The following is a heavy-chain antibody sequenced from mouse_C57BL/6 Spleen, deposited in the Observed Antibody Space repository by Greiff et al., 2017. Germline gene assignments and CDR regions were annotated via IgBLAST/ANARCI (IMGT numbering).Heavy chain of an antibody. CDR1: GFSLTSYG. CDR2: IWSGGST. CDR3: ARMEDLGSSPYYAMDY. V-gene: IGHV2-2*01. Sequence: VQLQESGPGLVQPSQSLSITCTVSGFSLTSYGVHWVRQSPGKGLEWLGVIWSGGSTDYNAAFISRLSISKDNSKSQVFFKMNSLQADDTAIYYCARMEDLGSSPYYAMDYWGQGTSVTVSS. J-gene: IGHJ4*01. D-gene: IGHD1-1*01.